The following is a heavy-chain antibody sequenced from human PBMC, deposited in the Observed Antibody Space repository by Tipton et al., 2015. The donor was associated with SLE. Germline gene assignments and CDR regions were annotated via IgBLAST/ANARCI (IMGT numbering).Heavy chain of an antibody. CDR3: ARSPAGVVISYFDY. CDR2: INHSGST. D-gene: IGHD3-3*01. J-gene: IGHJ4*02. Sequence: WIGEINHSGSTNYNPSLKSRVTISVDTSKNQFSLKLSSVTAADTAVYYCARSPAGVVISYFDYWGQGTLGTVSS. V-gene: IGHV4-34*01.